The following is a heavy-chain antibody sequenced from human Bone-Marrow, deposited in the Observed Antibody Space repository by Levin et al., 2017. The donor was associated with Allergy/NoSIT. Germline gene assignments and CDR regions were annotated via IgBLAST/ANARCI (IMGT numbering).Heavy chain of an antibody. J-gene: IGHJ6*02. CDR1: GFTFSHYT. D-gene: IGHD3-3*02. CDR3: VREPNPSIFGVITNYDYYGMDV. CDR2: ISYDGSKK. Sequence: GGSLRLSCAASGFTFSHYTMHWVRQAPGKGLEWVSFISYDGSKKYYADSVKGRFTISRDNSKNTLSLQMNSLRGEDTAVYYCVREPNPSIFGVITNYDYYGMDVWGQGTTVTVSS. V-gene: IGHV3-30*04.